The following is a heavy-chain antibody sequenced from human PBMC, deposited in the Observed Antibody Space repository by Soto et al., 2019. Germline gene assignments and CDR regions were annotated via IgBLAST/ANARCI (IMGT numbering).Heavy chain of an antibody. D-gene: IGHD6-6*01. CDR1: GFSFTGYY. V-gene: IGHV1-2*02. J-gene: IGHJ5*02. CDR2: INAHSGGT. Sequence: ASVKVSCKASGFSFTGYYIHWLRQAPGQGLEWMGWINAHSGGTEYAQKFQGRVTLTRDTSIATAYLTLTSLTSDDTALYYLAKDLTRQLAYWLDPWGQGTQVTVSS. CDR3: AKDLTRQLAYWLDP.